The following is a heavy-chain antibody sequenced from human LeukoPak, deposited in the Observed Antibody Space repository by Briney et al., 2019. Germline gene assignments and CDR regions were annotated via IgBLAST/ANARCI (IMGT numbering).Heavy chain of an antibody. D-gene: IGHD5-18*01. CDR1: GFIFSNYG. V-gene: IGHV3-30*03. CDR2: ISYDETNK. J-gene: IGHJ4*02. CDR3: ARVDTAMAAFDY. Sequence: GGTLRLSCAASGFIFSNYGMNWVRQAPGKGLEWVAVISYDETNKYYEDSVKGRFTISRDSSKNTLYLQMSSLRDEDTAVYYCARVDTAMAAFDYWGQGTLVTVSS.